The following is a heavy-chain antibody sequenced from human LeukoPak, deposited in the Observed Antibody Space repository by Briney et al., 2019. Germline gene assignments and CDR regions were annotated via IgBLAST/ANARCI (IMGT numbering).Heavy chain of an antibody. D-gene: IGHD3-22*01. CDR1: GFTFSSYW. V-gene: IGHV3-23*01. CDR3: AKRSSTSSGYFDL. J-gene: IGHJ4*02. CDR2: ISGSGGST. Sequence: GGSLRLSCAASGFTFSSYWMNWVRQAPGKGLEWVSGISGSGGSTYHADSVRGRFTISRDNSKNTLYLQMNSLRAEDTAIYYCAKRSSTSSGYFDLWGRGTLVTVSS.